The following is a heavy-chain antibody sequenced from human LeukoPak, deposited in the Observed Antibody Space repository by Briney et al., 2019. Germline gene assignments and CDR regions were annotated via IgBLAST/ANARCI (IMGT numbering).Heavy chain of an antibody. CDR1: GFTFSSYS. D-gene: IGHD3-22*01. Sequence: PGGSLRLSCAASGFTFSSYSMNWVRQAPGKGLEWGSSISSSSYIYYADSVKGRFTISRDNAKNSLYLQMNSLRAEDTAVYYCARDSSGYYPYYFDYWGQGTLVTVSS. CDR2: ISSSSYI. J-gene: IGHJ4*02. CDR3: ARDSSGYYPYYFDY. V-gene: IGHV3-21*01.